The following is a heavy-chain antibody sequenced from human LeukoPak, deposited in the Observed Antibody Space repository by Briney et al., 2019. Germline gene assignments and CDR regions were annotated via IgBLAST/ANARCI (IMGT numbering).Heavy chain of an antibody. V-gene: IGHV4-59*01. CDR2: IFHTGII. Sequence: KSSETLSLTCIIPSDAITSYWSWIRQPPGKGLESLGYIFHTGIIKYNPSLGSRLTISLDTSKRQLSLRLTSVTAADTANYFCARRPRAPDIWGQGTMVIVSS. CDR3: ARRPRAPDI. J-gene: IGHJ3*02. CDR1: SDAITSY.